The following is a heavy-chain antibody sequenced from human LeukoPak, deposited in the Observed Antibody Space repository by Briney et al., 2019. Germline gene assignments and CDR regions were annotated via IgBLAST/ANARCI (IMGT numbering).Heavy chain of an antibody. Sequence: PSETLSLTCTVSGYSISSGYYWGWIRQPPGKGLEWIGGIYHSGSTYYNPSLKSRVTISVDTSKNQFSLKLSSVTAADTAVHYCARGDRKQLEFDYWGQGTLVTVSS. CDR1: GYSISSGYY. CDR3: ARGDRKQLEFDY. J-gene: IGHJ4*02. V-gene: IGHV4-38-2*02. D-gene: IGHD6-13*01. CDR2: IYHSGST.